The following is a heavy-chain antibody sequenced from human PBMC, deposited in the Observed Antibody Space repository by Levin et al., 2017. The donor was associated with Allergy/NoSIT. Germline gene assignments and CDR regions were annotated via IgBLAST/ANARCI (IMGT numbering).Heavy chain of an antibody. J-gene: IGHJ4*02. Sequence: SSETLSLTCTVSGGFISSYYWSWIRQPPGKGLEWIGYIFYSGSTNYNPSLKSRVTISVDTSKNQFSLKLSSVTAADTAVYYCARSSRHYYFDYWGQGTLVTVSS. CDR2: IFYSGST. CDR1: GGFISSYY. D-gene: IGHD6-13*01. V-gene: IGHV4-59*01. CDR3: ARSSRHYYFDY.